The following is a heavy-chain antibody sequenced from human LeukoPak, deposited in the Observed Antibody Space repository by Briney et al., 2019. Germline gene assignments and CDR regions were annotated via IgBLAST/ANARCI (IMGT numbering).Heavy chain of an antibody. D-gene: IGHD4-17*01. V-gene: IGHV1-2*02. CDR2: INPNSGGT. J-gene: IGHJ6*02. Sequence: ASVKVSCKASGYTFTGYYMHWVRQAPGQGLEWMGWINPNSGGTNYAQKFQGRVTMTRDTSISTAYMELSRLRPDDTAVYYCARSMTTVTQGYYYGMDVWGQGTTVTVSS. CDR3: ARSMTTVTQGYYYGMDV. CDR1: GYTFTGYY.